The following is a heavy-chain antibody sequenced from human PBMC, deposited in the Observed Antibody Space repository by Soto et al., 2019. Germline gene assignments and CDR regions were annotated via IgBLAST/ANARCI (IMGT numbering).Heavy chain of an antibody. J-gene: IGHJ4*02. CDR2: IYYSGST. Sequence: LSLTCTVSGGSISSGGYYWSWIRQHPGKGLEWIGYIYYSGSTYYNPSLKSRVTISVDTSKNQFSLKLSSVTAADTAVYYCARAHLWYYYDSSGPTHFDYWGQGTLVTVSS. D-gene: IGHD3-22*01. CDR1: GGSISSGGYY. V-gene: IGHV4-31*03. CDR3: ARAHLWYYYDSSGPTHFDY.